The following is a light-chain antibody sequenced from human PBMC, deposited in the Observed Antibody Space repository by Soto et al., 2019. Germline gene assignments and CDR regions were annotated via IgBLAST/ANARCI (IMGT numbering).Light chain of an antibody. V-gene: IGKV1-33*01. J-gene: IGKJ1*01. Sequence: DIQMTQSPSSLSASVGDRVTITCQASQDISNYLNWYQQKPGEAPKLLIYDASNLESGVPSRFSGSGSGTELTLTISSLQPDDFATYYCQQYNSYSWTFGQGTK. CDR1: QDISNY. CDR2: DAS. CDR3: QQYNSYSWT.